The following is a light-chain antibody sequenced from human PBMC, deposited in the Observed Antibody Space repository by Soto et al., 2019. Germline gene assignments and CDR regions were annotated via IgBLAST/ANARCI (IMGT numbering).Light chain of an antibody. J-gene: IGLJ1*01. CDR1: SSDVGSYNY. Sequence: QSALTQPASVSGSPGQSITISCTGTSSDVGSYNYVSWYQHHPGKSPKLMVYTVTNRPSAVSNRFSGSKSGNAATLTISGLHTEDYVDYYCSSLTSSSTLYVFGTGTKVTVL. CDR2: TVT. CDR3: SSLTSSSTLYV. V-gene: IGLV2-14*03.